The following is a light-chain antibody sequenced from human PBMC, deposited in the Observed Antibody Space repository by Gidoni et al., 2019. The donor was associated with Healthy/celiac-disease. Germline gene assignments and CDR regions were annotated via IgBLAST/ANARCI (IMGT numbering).Light chain of an antibody. V-gene: IGKV3-20*01. CDR2: GAS. CDR1: QSVSSSY. J-gene: IGKJ2*04. CDR3: QQYGSTPCS. Sequence: IVLTLSPGTLSLSPGERATLSCRASQSVSSSYLAWYQQKPGQAPRLLIYGASRMATGIPDRFSGSGSGTDFTLTISRLEPEDFAVYYCQQYGSTPCSFGQXTKLEIK.